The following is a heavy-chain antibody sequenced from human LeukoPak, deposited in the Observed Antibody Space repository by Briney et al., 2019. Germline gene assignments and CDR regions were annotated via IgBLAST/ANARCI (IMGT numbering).Heavy chain of an antibody. CDR2: ISGSSSST. J-gene: IGHJ3*01. CDR1: GFTFRSYA. CDR3: AKVRMITMIAYDAFDV. Sequence: GGSLRLSCAASGFTFRSYAMSWVRQAPGKGLEWVSAISGSSSSTYYADSVKGRFSISRDDSKNTLYLQMNSLRAEDTAVYYCAKVRMITMIAYDAFDVWGQGTMVTVSS. D-gene: IGHD3-22*01. V-gene: IGHV3-23*01.